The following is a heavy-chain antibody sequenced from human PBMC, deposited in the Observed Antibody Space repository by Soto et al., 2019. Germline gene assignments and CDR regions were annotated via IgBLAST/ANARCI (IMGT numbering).Heavy chain of an antibody. CDR3: ASCIAAAMTDAFDI. J-gene: IGHJ3*02. CDR2: INSDGSST. CDR1: GFTFSSYW. V-gene: IGHV3-74*01. Sequence: EVQLVESGGGLVQPGGSLRLSCPASGFTFSSYWMHWVRQAPGKGLVWVSRINSDGSSTSYADSVKGRFTISRDNAKNTLYLQMNSLRAEDTAVYYCASCIAAAMTDAFDIWGQGTMVTVSS. D-gene: IGHD6-13*01.